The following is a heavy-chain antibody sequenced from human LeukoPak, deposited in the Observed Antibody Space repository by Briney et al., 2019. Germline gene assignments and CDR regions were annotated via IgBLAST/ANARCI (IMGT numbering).Heavy chain of an antibody. Sequence: GSLRISCSASGFSFSGNAMHWVRQAPGKGLEYVSAISSNGAGTYYVDSVKGRFTISRDNSKNTLYLQMSSLRLEDTALYYCVKGGSEGGDYWGQGTLVTVSS. CDR3: VKGGSEGGDY. V-gene: IGHV3-64D*09. J-gene: IGHJ4*02. CDR1: GFSFSGNA. D-gene: IGHD1-26*01. CDR2: ISSNGAGT.